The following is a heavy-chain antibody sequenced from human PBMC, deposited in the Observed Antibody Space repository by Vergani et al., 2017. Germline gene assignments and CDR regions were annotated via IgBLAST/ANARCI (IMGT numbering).Heavy chain of an antibody. J-gene: IGHJ5*02. D-gene: IGHD3-22*01. CDR2: IYYSENK. CDR1: GGSITYGAFY. V-gene: IGHV4-39*01. Sequence: QVQLQESGPGLVKPSETLSLTCTVSGGSITYGAFYWGWIRQSPGKGLEWIGSIYYSENKFYNPSLESRVTLSIDTTKNQFSLKLKSVTAADTAVYYCARCFRDEGMIYGGTVENWFDPWGQGTLDTVSS. CDR3: ARCFRDEGMIYGGTVENWFDP.